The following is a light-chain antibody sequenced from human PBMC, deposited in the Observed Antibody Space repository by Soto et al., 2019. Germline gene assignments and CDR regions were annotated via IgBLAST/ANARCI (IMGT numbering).Light chain of an antibody. V-gene: IGLV6-57*02. J-gene: IGLJ3*02. CDR1: SGSIASNY. Sequence: NFMLTQPHSLSESPGKTVTISCTGSSGSIASNYVQWYQQRPGSAPTTVIYEDNQRPSGVPDRFSGSIDTSSNSASLTISGLKTEDEADYYCQSYDSASWVFGGGTQLTVL. CDR2: EDN. CDR3: QSYDSASWV.